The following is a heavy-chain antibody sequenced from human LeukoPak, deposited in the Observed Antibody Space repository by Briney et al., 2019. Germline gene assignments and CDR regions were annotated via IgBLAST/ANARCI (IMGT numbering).Heavy chain of an antibody. CDR2: ISGSGGST. Sequence: GGSLRLSCAAAGFTFTRYAMRWVRQAPGKGLEWVSAISGSGGSTSYTDSVKGRFTVPSVHSKNTLYLQMHSLRADDTAVYYCAKENYYYDSSGPSHFDYWGQGTPVTVSS. D-gene: IGHD3-22*01. CDR1: GFTFTRYA. V-gene: IGHV3-23*01. CDR3: AKENYYYDSSGPSHFDY. J-gene: IGHJ4*02.